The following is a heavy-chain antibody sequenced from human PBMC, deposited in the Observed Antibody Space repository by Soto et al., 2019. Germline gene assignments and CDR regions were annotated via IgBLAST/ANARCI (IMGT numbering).Heavy chain of an antibody. J-gene: IGHJ6*02. V-gene: IGHV5-51*01. CDR1: GYSFTTYW. Sequence: GASLKISCKASGYSFTTYWIGWVRQMPGKGLEWMGIIYPGDSDTTYGPSSQGQVTISADKSISTAYMQWSSLKASDTAMYYCARLQAYCISTTCYSYYGMDVWGQGSTVTVSS. D-gene: IGHD2-2*01. CDR2: IYPGDSDT. CDR3: ARLQAYCISTTCYSYYGMDV.